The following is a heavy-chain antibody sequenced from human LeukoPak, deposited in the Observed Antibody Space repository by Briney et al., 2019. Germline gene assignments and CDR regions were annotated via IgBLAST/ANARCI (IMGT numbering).Heavy chain of an antibody. Sequence: GASVKVSCKVSGYTLTELSMHWVRQAPGKGLEWMGGFDPEDGETIYAQKFQGRVTMTEDTSTDTAYMELSSLRSEDTAVYYCARVAYYYDSSGYYYGWFDPWGQGTLVTVSS. D-gene: IGHD3-22*01. CDR2: FDPEDGET. V-gene: IGHV1-24*01. CDR3: ARVAYYYDSSGYYYGWFDP. CDR1: GYTLTELS. J-gene: IGHJ5*02.